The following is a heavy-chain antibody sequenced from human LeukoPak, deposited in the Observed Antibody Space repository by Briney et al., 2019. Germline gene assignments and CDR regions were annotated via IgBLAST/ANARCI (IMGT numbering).Heavy chain of an antibody. CDR3: ASGRDIVVVPAAMGCFQH. D-gene: IGHD2-2*01. V-gene: IGHV1-69*05. CDR2: IIPIFGTA. Sequence: SVKVSCKASGGSFSSYAISWVRQAPGQGLEWMGGIIPIFGTANYAQKFQGRVTITTDESTSTAYMELSSLRSEDTAVYYCASGRDIVVVPAAMGCFQHWGQGTLVTVSS. CDR1: GGSFSSYA. J-gene: IGHJ1*01.